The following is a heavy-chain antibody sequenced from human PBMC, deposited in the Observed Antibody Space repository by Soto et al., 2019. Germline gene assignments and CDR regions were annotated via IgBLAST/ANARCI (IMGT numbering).Heavy chain of an antibody. Sequence: QITLKESGPPLVKPTQTLTLTCTFSGFSLSTTRVGVGWIRQPPGKALEWLALICWDDDKRYSPFLKSRLTITKDTSKNQVVLTMTNMDPMDTATYFCAHTLVAGLGYYFDYWGQGTLVTVSA. CDR3: AHTLVAGLGYYFDY. D-gene: IGHD6-19*01. CDR2: ICWDDDK. V-gene: IGHV2-5*02. J-gene: IGHJ4*02. CDR1: GFSLSTTRVG.